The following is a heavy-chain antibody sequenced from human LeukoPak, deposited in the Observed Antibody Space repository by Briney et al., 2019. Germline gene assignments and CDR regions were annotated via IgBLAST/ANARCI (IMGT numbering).Heavy chain of an antibody. CDR3: ARGVTPSLWFGESVGGYLDY. CDR2: INHSGST. J-gene: IGHJ4*02. Sequence: SETLSLTCAVYGGSFSGYYWSWIRQPPGKGLEWIGEINHSGSTNYNPSLKSRVTIPVDTSKNQFSLKLSSVTAADTAVYYCARGVTPSLWFGESVGGYLDYWGQGTLVTVSS. V-gene: IGHV4-34*01. D-gene: IGHD3-10*01. CDR1: GGSFSGYY.